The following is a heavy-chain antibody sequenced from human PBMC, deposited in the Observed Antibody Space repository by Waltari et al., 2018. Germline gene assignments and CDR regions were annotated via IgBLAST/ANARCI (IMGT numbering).Heavy chain of an antibody. CDR2: INQDGSEE. V-gene: IGHV3-7*01. D-gene: IGHD5-12*01. Sequence: EVLLVEYGGGLVQTGGSLRLSCAGSRFTFRKYWMNWVRQAPGKGLEWVANINQDGSEEYYVDSVKGRFTISRDNAKNSLYLEMKTLRAEDTAIYYCARTGARWLQFAAFDIWGQGTMVTVSS. CDR3: ARTGARWLQFAAFDI. J-gene: IGHJ3*02. CDR1: RFTFRKYW.